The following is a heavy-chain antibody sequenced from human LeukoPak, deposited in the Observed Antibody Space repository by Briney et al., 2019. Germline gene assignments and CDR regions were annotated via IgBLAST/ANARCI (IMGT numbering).Heavy chain of an antibody. CDR2: INPSGGST. J-gene: IGHJ4*02. CDR3: ARDSGDTEGFDY. D-gene: IGHD5-18*01. Sequence: GASVKVSCKASGYTFTSYAMNWVRQAPGQGLEWMGIINPSGGSTSYAQKFQGRVTMTRDTSTSTVYMELSSLRSEDTAVYYCARDSGDTEGFDYWGQGTLVTVSS. V-gene: IGHV1-46*01. CDR1: GYTFTSYA.